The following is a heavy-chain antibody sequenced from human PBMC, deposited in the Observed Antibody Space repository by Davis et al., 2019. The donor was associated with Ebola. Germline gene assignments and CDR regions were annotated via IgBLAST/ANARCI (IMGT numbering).Heavy chain of an antibody. D-gene: IGHD4-17*01. CDR2: IGGRSDTI. Sequence: GGSLRLSCAASGFTFRSYSMNWVRQAPGKGLEWVSHIGGRSDTIYYADSVKGRFTISRDNAKNSLYLQMNSLGGEDTAVYYCAREGTVTTTYDYWGQGTLVTVSS. CDR1: GFTFRSYS. J-gene: IGHJ4*02. V-gene: IGHV3-48*01. CDR3: AREGTVTTTYDY.